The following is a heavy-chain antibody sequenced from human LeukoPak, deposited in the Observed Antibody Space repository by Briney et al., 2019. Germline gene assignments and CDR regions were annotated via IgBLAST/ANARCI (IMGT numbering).Heavy chain of an antibody. CDR2: ISYDGSNK. J-gene: IGHJ4*02. V-gene: IGHV3-30*18. Sequence: GGSLRLSCAASGFTFRSYGMHWVRQAPGKGLEWVAVISYDGSNKYYADSVKGRFTISRDNSKNTLYLQMNSLRAEDTAVYYSAKDTAYGDSVGTFDYWGQGTLVTVSS. CDR1: GFTFRSYG. CDR3: AKDTAYGDSVGTFDY. D-gene: IGHD4-17*01.